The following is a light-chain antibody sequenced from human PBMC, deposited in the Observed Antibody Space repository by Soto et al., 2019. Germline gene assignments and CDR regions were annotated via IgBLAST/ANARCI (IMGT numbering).Light chain of an antibody. CDR1: QRIGSL. J-gene: IGKJ2*01. CDR3: QQSYSPLMYT. CDR2: AAS. Sequence: DIQMTQSPSSLSAFVGDRVTITCRASQRIGSLLNWYQQKPGNPPKLLIYAASSLQGGVPSRFSGSESGTDFTLTISSLQPEDFASYYCQQSYSPLMYTFGQGTKLEIK. V-gene: IGKV1-39*01.